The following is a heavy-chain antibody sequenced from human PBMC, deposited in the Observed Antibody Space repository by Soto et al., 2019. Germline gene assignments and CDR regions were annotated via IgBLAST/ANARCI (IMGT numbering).Heavy chain of an antibody. V-gene: IGHV1-2*02. CDR1: EYTFTGYY. CDR2: INPNSGGT. CDR3: ARFDYYYDSSGSLNWFDP. J-gene: IGHJ5*02. D-gene: IGHD3-22*01. Sequence: ASVKVSCKASEYTFTGYYMHWVRQAPGQGLEWMGWINPNSGGTNYAQKFQGRVTMTRDTSISTAYMELSRLRSDDTAVYYCARFDYYYDSSGSLNWFDPWGQGTLVTVSS.